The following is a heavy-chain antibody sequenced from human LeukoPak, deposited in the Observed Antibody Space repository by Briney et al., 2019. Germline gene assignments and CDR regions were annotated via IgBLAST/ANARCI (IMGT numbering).Heavy chain of an antibody. Sequence: GASVKVSCRASGYTFMKNGISWVRQAPGQGLEWMGWISTYKGNTNYAQKLQGRVTLTTDTSTSTAYMELRSLRSDDTAVYYCARDVSHGLDIWGQGTVVTVSS. V-gene: IGHV1-18*01. D-gene: IGHD2-8*01. CDR2: ISTYKGNT. CDR3: ARDVSHGLDI. J-gene: IGHJ3*02. CDR1: GYTFMKNG.